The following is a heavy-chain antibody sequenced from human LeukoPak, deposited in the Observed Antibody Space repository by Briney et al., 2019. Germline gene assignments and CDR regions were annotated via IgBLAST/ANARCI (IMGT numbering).Heavy chain of an antibody. CDR3: ARDSGYNAFDI. Sequence: GGSLRLSCAASGFTFSTSWITWVRQAPGKGLEWLGNINEDGSVKNYVDSVKGRFTTSRDNVWNSLYLLMHSLRADDTAVYYCARDSGYNAFDIWGQGTMVTVPS. D-gene: IGHD5-12*01. J-gene: IGHJ3*02. CDR2: INEDGSVK. V-gene: IGHV3-7*01. CDR1: GFTFSTSW.